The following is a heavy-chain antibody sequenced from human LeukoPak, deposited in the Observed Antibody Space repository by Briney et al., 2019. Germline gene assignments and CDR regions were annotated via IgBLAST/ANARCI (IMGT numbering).Heavy chain of an antibody. CDR3: ASAYCDCGICYSGSFDP. J-gene: IGHJ5*02. CDR2: IYYTGST. Sequence: SETLSLTCSVSGASINSNSYYWGWVRQPPGKGLEWIGTIYYTGSTYYSSSLRSRVSISVDTSKNQFSLKLNFVTAADTAVYYCASAYCDCGICYSGSFDPWGQGTLVTVSS. D-gene: IGHD2-15*01. V-gene: IGHV4-39*01. CDR1: GASINSNSYY.